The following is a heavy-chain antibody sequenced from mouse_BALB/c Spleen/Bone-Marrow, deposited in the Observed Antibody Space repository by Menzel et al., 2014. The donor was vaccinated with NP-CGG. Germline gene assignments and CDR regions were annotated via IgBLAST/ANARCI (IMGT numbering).Heavy chain of an antibody. D-gene: IGHD1-1*01. Sequence: EVQLQESGGGLVQPGGSLRLSCATSGFTFTDYYMSWVRQPPGKALEWLGFIRNKANGYTTEYSASVKGRFTISRDNSQSILYLQRNTLRAEDSAAYYCARDFATGSYWYFDVWGAGTTVTVSS. CDR3: ARDFATGSYWYFDV. J-gene: IGHJ1*01. CDR2: IRNKANGYTT. V-gene: IGHV7-3*02. CDR1: GFTFTDYY.